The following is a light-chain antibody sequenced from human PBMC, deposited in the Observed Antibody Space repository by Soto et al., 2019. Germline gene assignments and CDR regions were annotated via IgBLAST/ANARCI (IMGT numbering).Light chain of an antibody. J-gene: IGKJ2*01. Sequence: IQMTQSPSSLSASVGDRVIITCRSNHSINNYLNWYQQRPGKVPKLLIYAASTLQSGVPSRFSGSGSGRVFHLTINSLQPEDFATYYWQQSYSTLGTFGRGTRVEI. V-gene: IGKV1-39*01. CDR3: QQSYSTLGT. CDR1: HSINNY. CDR2: AAS.